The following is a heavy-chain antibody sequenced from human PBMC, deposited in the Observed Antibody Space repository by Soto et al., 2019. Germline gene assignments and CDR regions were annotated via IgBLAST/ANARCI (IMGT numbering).Heavy chain of an antibody. V-gene: IGHV4-34*01. CDR2: INHSGST. D-gene: IGHD6-6*01. Sequence: PPGKGLEWIGGINHSGSTNYNPSLKSRVTISVDTSKNQFSLKLSSVTAADTAVYYCARGWYSSSSRGIWYFDLWGRGTQVIVSS. CDR3: ARGWYSSSSRGIWYFDL. J-gene: IGHJ2*01.